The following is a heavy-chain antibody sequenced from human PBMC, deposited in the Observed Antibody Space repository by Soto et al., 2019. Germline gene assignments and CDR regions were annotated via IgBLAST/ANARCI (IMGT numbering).Heavy chain of an antibody. D-gene: IGHD1-26*01. CDR3: ARDQGGYFDY. Sequence: QVQLVESGGGVVQPGRSLRLSCAASGFTFSNYGMHWVRQAPGKGLEWVAVIWYDGSNKYYADSVKGRFTISRDNSKNTLYLQMNSLRAEDTAVYYCARDQGGYFDYWGQGTLLTVSS. V-gene: IGHV3-33*01. CDR1: GFTFSNYG. J-gene: IGHJ4*02. CDR2: IWYDGSNK.